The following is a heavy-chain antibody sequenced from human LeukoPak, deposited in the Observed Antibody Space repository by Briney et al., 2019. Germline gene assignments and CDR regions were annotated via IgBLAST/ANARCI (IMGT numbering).Heavy chain of an antibody. J-gene: IGHJ4*02. V-gene: IGHV3-33*01. CDR1: GFSFSTHG. CDR2: IWNAGTNT. CDR3: VGDTPPGGDYYFDY. D-gene: IGHD3-16*01. Sequence: GGSLRLSCGASGFSFSTHGMHWVRQAPGKGLEWVALIWNAGTNTYYADSVKGRFTISRDNSKNTLYLQMNSLRAEDTAAYYCVGDTPPGGDYYFDYWGQGTLVIVSS.